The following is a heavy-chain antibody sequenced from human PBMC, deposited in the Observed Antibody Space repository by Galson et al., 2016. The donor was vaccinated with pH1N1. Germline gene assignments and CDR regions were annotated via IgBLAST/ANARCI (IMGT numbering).Heavy chain of an antibody. J-gene: IGHJ5*02. CDR3: TSLRFGHNWFNP. CDR1: GLPFDDYY. V-gene: IGHV3-49*03. Sequence: SLRLSCAASGLPFDDYYFMWIRQAPDRGLEWVSFIRGKRFGQTTEHAASVKGRFTISRDDSKNTAYLQMNSLKADDTAIYYCTSLRFGHNWFNPWGQGSPVIVS. D-gene: IGHD3-10*01. CDR2: IRGKRFGQTT.